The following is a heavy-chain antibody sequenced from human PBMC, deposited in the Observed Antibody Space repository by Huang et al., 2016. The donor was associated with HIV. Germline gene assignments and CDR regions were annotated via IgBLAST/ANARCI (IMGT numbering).Heavy chain of an antibody. CDR2: ISYDGRSQ. D-gene: IGHD2-15*01. CDR1: GFKLSDCG. J-gene: IGHJ4*02. V-gene: IGHV3-30*18. Sequence: QVHLVESGGGVVQPGGSLRLSCAASGFKLSDCGMHWVRQAPEKGLEWVAVISYDGRSQFYTDSVKGRFTISRDNSDNTLSLQMKGLRPDDTAVYYCAKESRWFSDFDHWGQGVLVSVSS. CDR3: AKESRWFSDFDH.